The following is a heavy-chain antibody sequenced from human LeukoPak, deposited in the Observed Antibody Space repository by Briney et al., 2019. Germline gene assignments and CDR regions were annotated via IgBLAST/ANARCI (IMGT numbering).Heavy chain of an antibody. Sequence: GGSLRLSCAASGFTFSSYWMSWVRQAPGKGLEGVANIKQDGSEKYYVDSVKGRFTISRDNAKNSLYLQMNSLRAEDTAVYYCARGGLVVPAHFDYWGQGTLVTVSS. CDR3: ARGGLVVPAHFDY. V-gene: IGHV3-7*01. D-gene: IGHD2-2*01. CDR2: IKQDGSEK. CDR1: GFTFSSYW. J-gene: IGHJ4*02.